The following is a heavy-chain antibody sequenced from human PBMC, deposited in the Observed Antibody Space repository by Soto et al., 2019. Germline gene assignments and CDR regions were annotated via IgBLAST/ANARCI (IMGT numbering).Heavy chain of an antibody. CDR2: IWNDGSNK. J-gene: IGHJ4*02. V-gene: IGHV3-33*01. CDR3: ARDHYYDSSGSQPDY. D-gene: IGHD3-22*01. CDR1: GFTFSNYG. Sequence: VGSLRLSCVASGFTFSNYGMHWVRQAPGKGLEWVAVIWNDGSNKYYADSVKGRFTISRYNSKNTLYLQMDNLRAEDTAVYYCARDHYYDSSGSQPDYWGQGTLVTVSS.